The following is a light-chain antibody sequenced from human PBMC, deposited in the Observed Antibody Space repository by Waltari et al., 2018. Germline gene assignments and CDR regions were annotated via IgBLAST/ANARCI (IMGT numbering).Light chain of an antibody. Sequence: EIVMTQSPVTLSVSPGERATLSCRASQSLGTNLAWYQQKPGQAPRLLIYGASTRATGIPARFSGSGAGTEFTLTINSLQSEDFAIYYCQQYNNWPVTFGGGTKVEIK. J-gene: IGKJ4*01. CDR3: QQYNNWPVT. CDR1: QSLGTN. CDR2: GAS. V-gene: IGKV3-15*01.